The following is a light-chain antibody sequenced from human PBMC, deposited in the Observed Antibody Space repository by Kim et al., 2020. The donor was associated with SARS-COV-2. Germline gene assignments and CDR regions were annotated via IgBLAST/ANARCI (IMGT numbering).Light chain of an antibody. CDR3: SSYTTSSTSVV. CDR1: SSDVGGYNY. J-gene: IGLJ2*01. V-gene: IGLV2-14*03. CDR2: DVS. Sequence: QSITISCNGTSSDVGGYNYVSWYQQHPGKAPKLMIYDVSNRPSGVSNRFSGSKSGNTASLTISGLQAEDEADYYCSSYTTSSTSVVFGGGTQLTVL.